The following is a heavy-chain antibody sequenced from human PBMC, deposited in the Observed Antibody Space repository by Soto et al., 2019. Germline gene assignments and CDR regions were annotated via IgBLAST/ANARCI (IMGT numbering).Heavy chain of an antibody. CDR3: ARESAAAGNGAFAI. Sequence: ASVKVSCKASGYTFTGYYMHWVRQAPGQGLEWMGWINPNSGGTNYAQKFQGWVTMTRDTSISTAYMEMSRLRSDDTDVYYCARESAAAGNGAFAIWGQGTMVTVSS. CDR2: INPNSGGT. CDR1: GYTFTGYY. J-gene: IGHJ3*02. V-gene: IGHV1-2*04. D-gene: IGHD6-13*01.